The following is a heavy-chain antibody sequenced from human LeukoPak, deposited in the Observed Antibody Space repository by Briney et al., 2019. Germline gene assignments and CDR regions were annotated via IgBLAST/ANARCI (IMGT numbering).Heavy chain of an antibody. J-gene: IGHJ6*02. Sequence: GGSLRLSCAASGFTFTNQAMSWVRQGPGKGLEWVSAISGSGGGTYYADSVKGRFTISRDNSVNALYLQMSSLRAEDTAVYYCAKYRCSGDSCYPRGHLFCGMDVWGQGTTVTVSS. CDR1: GFTFTNQA. CDR2: ISGSGGGT. D-gene: IGHD2-15*01. V-gene: IGHV3-23*01. CDR3: AKYRCSGDSCYPRGHLFCGMDV.